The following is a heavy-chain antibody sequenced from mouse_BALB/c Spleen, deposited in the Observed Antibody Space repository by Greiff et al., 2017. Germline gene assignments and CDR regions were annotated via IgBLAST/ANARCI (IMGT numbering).Heavy chain of an antibody. CDR3: ARGEDYDGWFAY. CDR2: ILPGSGST. D-gene: IGHD2-4*01. J-gene: IGHJ3*01. Sequence: QVQLQQSGAELMKPGASVKISCKATGYTFSSYWIEWVKQRPGHGLEWIGEILPGSGSTNYNEKFKGKATFTADTSSNTAYMQLSSLTSEDSAVYYCARGEDYDGWFAYWGQGTLVTVSA. V-gene: IGHV1-9*01. CDR1: GYTFSSYW.